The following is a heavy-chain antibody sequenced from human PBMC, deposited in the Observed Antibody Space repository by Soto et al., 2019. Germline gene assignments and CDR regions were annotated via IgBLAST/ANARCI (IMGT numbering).Heavy chain of an antibody. CDR1: GFNLDDYA. Sequence: AGGSMRLSCAASGFNLDDYAMHWVRQATGKGLEWVSGISWNSGGIGYADSVKGRFTISRDNSKNSLYLQMNSLRNEYTAFYYCAKAPYSRGWPYFDYWGQGTLVTVSS. V-gene: IGHV3-9*01. CDR3: AKAPYSRGWPYFDY. CDR2: ISWNSGGI. J-gene: IGHJ4*02. D-gene: IGHD6-19*01.